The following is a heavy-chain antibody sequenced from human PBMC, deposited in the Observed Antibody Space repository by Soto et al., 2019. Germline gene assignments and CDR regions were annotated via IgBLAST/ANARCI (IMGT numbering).Heavy chain of an antibody. D-gene: IGHD4-17*01. CDR3: AREGSDYGGNSGAFEI. J-gene: IGHJ3*02. V-gene: IGHV3-30-3*01. CDR1: GFAFSRYA. CDR2: ITYDGNYK. Sequence: QVQLVESGGGVVQPGRSLRLSCAASGFAFSRYAMHWVRQAPGKGLEWVSVITYDGNYKYYADSVKGRFTISRDTSKNTLDLQMNSLRAEDTAVYYCAREGSDYGGNSGAFEIWGQGTMVTVSS.